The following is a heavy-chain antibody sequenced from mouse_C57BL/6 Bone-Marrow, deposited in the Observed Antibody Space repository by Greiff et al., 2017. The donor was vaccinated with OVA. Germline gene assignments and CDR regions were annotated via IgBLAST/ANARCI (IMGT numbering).Heavy chain of an antibody. CDR1: GYTFTDYY. V-gene: IGHV1-19*01. D-gene: IGHD4-1*01. J-gene: IGHJ4*01. Sequence: VQLQESGPVLVKPGASVKMSCKASGYTFTDYYMNWVKQSHGKSLEWIGGINPYNGGTSYNQKFKGKATLTVDKSSSTAYMELNSLTSEDSAVYYCARCPLTAYAMDYWGQGTSVTVSS. CDR3: ARCPLTAYAMDY. CDR2: INPYNGGT.